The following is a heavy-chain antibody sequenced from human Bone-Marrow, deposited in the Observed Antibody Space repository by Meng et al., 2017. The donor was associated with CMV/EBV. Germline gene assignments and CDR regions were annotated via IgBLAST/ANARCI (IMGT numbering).Heavy chain of an antibody. CDR3: TTDLWVNFDY. Sequence: GESLKISCAASGLTFSNAWMSWVRQAPGKGLEWVGRIKSKTDGGTTDYAAPVKGRFTISRDDSKNTLYLQMNSLKTEDTAVYYCTTDLWVNFDYWGQGTLVTVSS. J-gene: IGHJ4*02. CDR2: IKSKTDGGTT. D-gene: IGHD2-21*01. V-gene: IGHV3-15*01. CDR1: GLTFSNAW.